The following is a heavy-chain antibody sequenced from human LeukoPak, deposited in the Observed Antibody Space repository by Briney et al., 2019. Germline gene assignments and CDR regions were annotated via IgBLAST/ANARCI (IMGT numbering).Heavy chain of an antibody. D-gene: IGHD6-19*01. CDR3: ARRSSGWPLDY. V-gene: IGHV4-39*01. J-gene: IGHJ4*02. CDR1: GGSISSSGYY. Sequence: SETLSLTCTVSGGSISSSGYYWGWIRQPPGKGLEWIGSVSHSGTTYYIPSLKSRITISIDTSKNQFSLWLSSVTAADTAMFFCARRSSGWPLDYWGQGILVTVSS. CDR2: VSHSGTT.